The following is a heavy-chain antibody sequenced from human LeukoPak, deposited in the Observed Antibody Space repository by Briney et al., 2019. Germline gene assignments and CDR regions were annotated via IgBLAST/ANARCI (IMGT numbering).Heavy chain of an antibody. V-gene: IGHV4-59*12. CDR3: ARGGRAPVDY. J-gene: IGHJ4*02. CDR2: IYYSGST. D-gene: IGHD3-16*01. CDR1: GGSISSYY. Sequence: SETLSLICTVSGGSISSYYWSWIRQPPGKGLEWIGYIYYSGSTNYNPSLKSRVTISVDTSKNQFSLKLSSVTAADTAVYYCARGGRAPVDYWGQGTLVTVSP.